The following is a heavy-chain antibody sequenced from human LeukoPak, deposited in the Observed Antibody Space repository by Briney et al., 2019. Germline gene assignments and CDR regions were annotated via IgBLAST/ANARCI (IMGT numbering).Heavy chain of an antibody. CDR3: AKVVVVAATIEGMDA. V-gene: IGHV3-23*01. Sequence: GGSLRLSCAASGFTFNNYGMSWVRQAPEKGLEWVSGISGSGGTTYYADLVKGRFTISRDNSKNTVHLQMNSLRAEDTAVYYCAKVVVVAATIEGMDAWGQGTTVTVSS. J-gene: IGHJ6*02. D-gene: IGHD2-15*01. CDR1: GFTFNNYG. CDR2: ISGSGGTT.